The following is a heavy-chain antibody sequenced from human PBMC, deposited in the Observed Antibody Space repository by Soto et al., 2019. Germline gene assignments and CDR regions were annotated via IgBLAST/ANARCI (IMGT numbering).Heavy chain of an antibody. CDR3: ARCASSCSVGF. Sequence: QVELQESGPGLAKPSQTLSLTCTVSGGSISSGDYYWSWIRQPPGKGLEWIGYIYYSGSTYYNPSLMSRVTRSVDTPKNQFSLKLSSVTAADTAVYYCARCASSCSVGFWGQGTLVTVSS. V-gene: IGHV4-30-4*01. J-gene: IGHJ4*02. D-gene: IGHD2-15*01. CDR2: IYYSGST. CDR1: GGSISSGDYY.